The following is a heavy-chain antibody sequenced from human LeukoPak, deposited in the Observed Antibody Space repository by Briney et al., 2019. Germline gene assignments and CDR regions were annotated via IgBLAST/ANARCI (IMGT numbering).Heavy chain of an antibody. V-gene: IGHV3-23*01. J-gene: IGHJ6*03. CDR1: GITFSSYG. CDR2: ISSTGGTT. CDR3: AKRRGLELLYYYYMDV. Sequence: GGSLRLSCAASGITFSSYGMSWVRQAPGKGLEWVSSISSTGGTTYYADSVKGRFTSSRDNSKNKLYLQMNSLRAEDTAVYYCAKRRGLELLYYYYMDVWGKGTTVTVSS. D-gene: IGHD1-7*01.